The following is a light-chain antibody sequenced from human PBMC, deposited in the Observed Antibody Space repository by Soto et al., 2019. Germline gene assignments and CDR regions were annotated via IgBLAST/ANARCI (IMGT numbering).Light chain of an antibody. CDR3: LQRGDWPPS. CDR2: DAF. CDR1: QTVSRY. V-gene: IGKV3-11*01. Sequence: EIVLTQSPGTLSLSPGERATLSCRASQTVSRYLSWYQQKPGQAPRLLIYDAFNRAPGIPARFSGSGSGTDFSLTISSLEPEDFAVYYCLQRGDWPPSFGGGTKVDIK. J-gene: IGKJ4*01.